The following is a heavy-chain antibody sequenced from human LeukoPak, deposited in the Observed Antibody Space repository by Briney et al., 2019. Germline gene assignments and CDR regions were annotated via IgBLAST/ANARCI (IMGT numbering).Heavy chain of an antibody. V-gene: IGHV1-2*02. D-gene: IGHD1-26*01. CDR1: GYTFTGYY. J-gene: IGHJ4*02. CDR2: INPNSGGT. CDR3: AREFAYSGSY. Sequence: SVKVSCKAAGYTFTGYYMHWVRQAPGQGLEWMGWINPNSGGTNYAQEFQGRVTMTRDTSISTAYMELSRLRSDDTAVYYCAREFAYSGSYWRRGTLATVSS.